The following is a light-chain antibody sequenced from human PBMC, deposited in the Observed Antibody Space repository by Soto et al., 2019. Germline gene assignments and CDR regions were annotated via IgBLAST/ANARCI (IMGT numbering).Light chain of an antibody. CDR3: CSYTSSSTVL. CDR1: SSDVGVYVF. CDR2: DVS. J-gene: IGLJ2*01. Sequence: QSALTQPASVSGSPGQSITISCTGTSSDVGVYVFVSWYQQHPAKAPQLLIYDVSYRPSGVSDRFSGSKSGNTASLTISGLQAEDEADYYCCSYTSSSTVLFGGGTKLTVL. V-gene: IGLV2-14*01.